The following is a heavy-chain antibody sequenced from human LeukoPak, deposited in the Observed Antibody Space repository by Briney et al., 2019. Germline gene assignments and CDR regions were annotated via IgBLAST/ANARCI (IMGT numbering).Heavy chain of an antibody. J-gene: IGHJ3*02. D-gene: IGHD2-21*02. CDR3: AREGLVTGAFDI. Sequence: PGGSLRLSCTASGFTFGDYAMSWFRQTPGKGLEWVSVIYSGGSTYYADSVKGRFTISRDNSKNTLYLQMNSLRAEDTAVYYCAREGLVTGAFDIWGQGTIVTVSS. CDR2: IYSGGST. V-gene: IGHV3-66*01. CDR1: GFTFGDYA.